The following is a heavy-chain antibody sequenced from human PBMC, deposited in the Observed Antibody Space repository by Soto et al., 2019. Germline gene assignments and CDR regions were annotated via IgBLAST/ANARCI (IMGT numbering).Heavy chain of an antibody. CDR1: GGSFSGYY. Sequence: SETLSLTCSVYGGSFSGYYWSWIRQPPGKGLEWIGEINNSGSTNYNPSLKSRVTISVDTSKNQFSLKLSSVTAADTAVYYCARGFLTMVRGSALTVDYWGQGTLVTVSS. CDR3: ARGFLTMVRGSALTVDY. V-gene: IGHV4-34*01. CDR2: INNSGST. D-gene: IGHD3-10*01. J-gene: IGHJ4*02.